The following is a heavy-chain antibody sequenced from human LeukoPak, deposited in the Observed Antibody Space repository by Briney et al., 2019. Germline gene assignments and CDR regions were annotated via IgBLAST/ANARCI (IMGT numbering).Heavy chain of an antibody. J-gene: IGHJ6*03. Sequence: ASETLSLTCTVSGGSISSYYWSWIRQPPGKGLEWIGFIFYSGTTNYNPSLKSRVTISVDTSKNQFSLKLSSVTAADTAVYYCARLSRITMVRGVINYYYYYMDVWGKGTTVTISS. D-gene: IGHD3-10*01. CDR2: IFYSGTT. CDR1: GGSISSYY. V-gene: IGHV4-59*12. CDR3: ARLSRITMVRGVINYYYYYMDV.